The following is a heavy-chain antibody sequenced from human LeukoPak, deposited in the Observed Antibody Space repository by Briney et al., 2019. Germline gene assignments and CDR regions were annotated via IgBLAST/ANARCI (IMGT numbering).Heavy chain of an antibody. J-gene: IGHJ5*02. CDR3: VRHEHDPQFDP. Sequence: PSETLSLTCTVSGCSISSPNYYWAWLRQPPGKGQEWIGSISYSVTAHYYPSLNSRVTISIDTSKTQFSLKLSSVTAADTAVYYCVRHEHDPQFDPWGQGTLVTVPS. CDR1: GCSISSPNYY. V-gene: IGHV4-39*01. D-gene: IGHD2-21*01. CDR2: ISYSVTA.